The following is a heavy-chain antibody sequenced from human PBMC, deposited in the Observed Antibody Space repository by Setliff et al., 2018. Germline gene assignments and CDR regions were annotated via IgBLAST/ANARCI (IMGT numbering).Heavy chain of an antibody. Sequence: ASVKVSCKASGYTFTSYGISRVRQAPGQGLEWMGWISAYNGNTNYAQKLQGRVTMTTDTSTSTAYMELRSLRSDDTAVYYCARDRYGGYLYYYYCYMDVWGKGTTVTVSS. J-gene: IGHJ6*03. CDR1: GYTFTSYG. V-gene: IGHV1-18*01. CDR2: ISAYNGNT. CDR3: ARDRYGGYLYYYYCYMDV. D-gene: IGHD1-26*01.